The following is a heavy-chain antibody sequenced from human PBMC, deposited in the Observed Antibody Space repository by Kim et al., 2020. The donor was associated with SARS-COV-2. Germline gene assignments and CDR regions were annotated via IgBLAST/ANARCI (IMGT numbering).Heavy chain of an antibody. D-gene: IGHD3-22*01. Sequence: GGSLRLSCAASGFTFSNAWMSWVRQAPGKGLEWVGRIKSKTDGGTTDYAAPVKGRFTISRDDSKNTLYLQMNSLKTEDTAVYYCTTAIYDSSGYYRYYYYYGMDVWGQGTTVTVSS. CDR2: IKSKTDGGTT. CDR3: TTAIYDSSGYYRYYYYYGMDV. V-gene: IGHV3-15*01. CDR1: GFTFSNAW. J-gene: IGHJ6*02.